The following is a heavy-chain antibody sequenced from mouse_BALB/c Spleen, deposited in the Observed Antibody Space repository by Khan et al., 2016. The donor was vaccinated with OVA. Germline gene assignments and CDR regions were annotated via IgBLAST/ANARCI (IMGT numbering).Heavy chain of an antibody. V-gene: IGHV1S56*01. CDR3: AREGLRGGALDY. D-gene: IGHD2-4*01. J-gene: IGHJ4*01. Sequence: QVQLQQSGPELVTPGALVKISCKASGYTFTAYDINWVKQRPGQGLEWIGWIYPGDGSAKYNENFKGKATLTADKSSNTAYMQLSSLTSETSAVYFCAREGLRGGALDYWGQGTSVSVSS. CDR2: IYPGDGSA. CDR1: GYTFTAYD.